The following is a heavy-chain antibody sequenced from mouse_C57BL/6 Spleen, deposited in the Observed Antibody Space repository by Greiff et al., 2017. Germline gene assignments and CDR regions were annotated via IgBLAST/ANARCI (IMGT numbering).Heavy chain of an antibody. Sequence: VQLQQPGAELVKPGDSVKLSCKASGYTFTSYWMHWVKQRPGRGLEWIGRIDPNSGGTKYNEKFKSKATLTVDKPSITAYMQLSSLTSEYYAFYYCAIEGLTAWFAYWGQGTLVTVSA. CDR3: AIEGLTAWFAY. J-gene: IGHJ3*01. CDR1: GYTFTSYW. D-gene: IGHD4-1*01. V-gene: IGHV1-72*01. CDR2: IDPNSGGT.